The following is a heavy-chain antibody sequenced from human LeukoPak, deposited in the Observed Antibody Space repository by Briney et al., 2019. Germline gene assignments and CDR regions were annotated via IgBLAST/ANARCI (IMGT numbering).Heavy chain of an antibody. J-gene: IGHJ3*02. Sequence: SETLSLTCTVSGGSISSSSYYWGWIRQPPGKGLEWIGSIYYSGSTYYNPSLKSRVTISVDTSKNQFSLKLSSVTAADTAVYFCARSSNDILSPFDIXXQGTMVTVXS. D-gene: IGHD3-9*01. CDR2: IYYSGST. CDR1: GGSISSSSYY. V-gene: IGHV4-39*01. CDR3: ARSSNDILSPFDI.